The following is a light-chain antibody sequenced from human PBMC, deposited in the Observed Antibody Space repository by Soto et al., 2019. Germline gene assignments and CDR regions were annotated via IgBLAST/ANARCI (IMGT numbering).Light chain of an antibody. J-gene: IGLJ3*02. CDR1: SSNIGSST. CDR2: SNN. CDR3: AAWDDSLNGWV. V-gene: IGLV1-44*01. Sequence: QSVLTQPPSASGTPGQRVTISCSGSSSNIGSSTVNWYQQVPGTAPKLLIYSNNQRPSGVPDRFSGSKSGTSASLAISGLQSEDEADYYCAAWDDSLNGWVFGGGTKLTVL.